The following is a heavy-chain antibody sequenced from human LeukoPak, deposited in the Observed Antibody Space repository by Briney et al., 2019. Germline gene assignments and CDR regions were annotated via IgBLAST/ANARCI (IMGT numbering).Heavy chain of an antibody. CDR1: GFTFSSYG. CDR2: IRYDGSNQ. Sequence: PGGSLRLSCAASGFTFSSYGMHWVRQAPGKGLEWVAFIRYDGSNQYYADSVKGRFTISRDNSKNTLYLQMNSLRAEDTAVYYCAKHSEYQLLDDAFDIWGQGTMVTVSS. J-gene: IGHJ3*02. D-gene: IGHD2-2*01. V-gene: IGHV3-30*02. CDR3: AKHSEYQLLDDAFDI.